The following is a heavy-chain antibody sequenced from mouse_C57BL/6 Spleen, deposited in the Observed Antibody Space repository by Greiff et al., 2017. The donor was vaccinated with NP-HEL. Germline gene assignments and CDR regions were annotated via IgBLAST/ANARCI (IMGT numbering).Heavy chain of an antibody. D-gene: IGHD1-1*01. Sequence: QVQLQQSGAELVKPGASVKISCKASGYAFSSYWMNWVKQRPGKGLEWIGQIYPGDGDTNYNGKFKGKATLTADKSSSTAYMQLSSLTSEDSAVYFCARRFHYYGSSRYAMDYWGQGTSVTVSS. V-gene: IGHV1-80*01. CDR1: GYAFSSYW. J-gene: IGHJ4*01. CDR2: IYPGDGDT. CDR3: ARRFHYYGSSRYAMDY.